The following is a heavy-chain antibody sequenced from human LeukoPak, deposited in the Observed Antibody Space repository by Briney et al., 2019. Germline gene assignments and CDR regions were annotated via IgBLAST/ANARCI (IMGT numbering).Heavy chain of an antibody. V-gene: IGHV1-2*02. CDR3: ARDERYDSSGYPFDY. J-gene: IGHJ4*02. CDR1: GYTFTGYF. D-gene: IGHD3-22*01. Sequence: ASVKVSCKASGYTFTGYFIHWVRQAAGQGLEWMGWINPNSGGTNYAQKFQGRVTMTRNTSISTAYMELSRLRSDDTDVYYCARDERYDSSGYPFDYWGQGTLVTVSS. CDR2: INPNSGGT.